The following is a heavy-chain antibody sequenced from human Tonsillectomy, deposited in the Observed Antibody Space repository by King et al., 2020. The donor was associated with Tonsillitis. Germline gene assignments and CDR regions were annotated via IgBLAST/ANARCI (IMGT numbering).Heavy chain of an antibody. CDR2: IIPMFGTR. Sequence: VQLVESGAEVKKPGSSVKVSCKASGVSFSTSAISWVRQAPGQGLEWMGEIIPMFGTRNYAQKFQGRVTITADESTNTSYMELSSLRSEDTAVFYCAREEGYCNNPSCYLKGFDIWGQGTLVTVSS. D-gene: IGHD2-2*01. CDR1: GVSFSTSA. V-gene: IGHV1-69*01. J-gene: IGHJ3*02. CDR3: AREEGYCNNPSCYLKGFDI.